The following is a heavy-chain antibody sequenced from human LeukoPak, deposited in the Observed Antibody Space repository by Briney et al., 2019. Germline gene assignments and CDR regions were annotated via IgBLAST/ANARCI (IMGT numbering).Heavy chain of an antibody. Sequence: GGSLRLSCAVSGFTFSSYAVTWVRQAPWKGLEWVSSISGTGDDTYYADSVKGRFTISRDNSKNTLYLQMNSLRAEDTAVYYCARDLNTVYSSSWYGPQYYYYYGMDVWGQGTTVTVSS. J-gene: IGHJ6*02. CDR3: ARDLNTVYSSSWYGPQYYYYYGMDV. V-gene: IGHV3-23*01. D-gene: IGHD6-13*01. CDR1: GFTFSSYA. CDR2: ISGTGDDT.